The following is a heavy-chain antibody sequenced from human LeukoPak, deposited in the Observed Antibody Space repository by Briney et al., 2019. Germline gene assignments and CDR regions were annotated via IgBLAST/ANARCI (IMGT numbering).Heavy chain of an antibody. D-gene: IGHD3-10*01. CDR3: AREGITMVRGVIGTNWFDP. Sequence: GGSLRLSCAASGFTFSSYWMSWVRQAPGKGLEWVANIKHDESEKNYVDSVKGRFTISRDNAKKSLYLQMNSLRAEDTAVYYCAREGITMVRGVIGTNWFDPWGQGTLVTVSS. V-gene: IGHV3-7*01. CDR1: GFTFSSYW. J-gene: IGHJ5*02. CDR2: IKHDESEK.